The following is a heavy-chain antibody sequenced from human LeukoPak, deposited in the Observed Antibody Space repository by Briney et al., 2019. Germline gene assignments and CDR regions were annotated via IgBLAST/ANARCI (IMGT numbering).Heavy chain of an antibody. CDR2: IKQDGSEE. D-gene: IGHD3-9*01. J-gene: IGHJ4*02. CDR3: AKESYDILTGYSREFDY. Sequence: PGGSLRLSCAASGFTFSSYWMSWVRQAPGKGLEWVANIKQDGSEEYYVDSVKGRFTISRDNSKNTLYLQMNSLRAEDTAVYYCAKESYDILTGYSREFDYWGQGTLVTVSS. V-gene: IGHV3-7*03. CDR1: GFTFSSYW.